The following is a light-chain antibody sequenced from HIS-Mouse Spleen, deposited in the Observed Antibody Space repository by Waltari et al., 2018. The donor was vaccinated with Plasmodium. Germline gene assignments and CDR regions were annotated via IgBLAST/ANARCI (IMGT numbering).Light chain of an antibody. J-gene: IGKJ3*01. CDR3: QQYNNWSFT. V-gene: IGKV3-15*01. CDR1: QSVSSN. Sequence: IVMKQSPATLSVSPGERATLSCRASQSVSSNLAWYQQKPGQVPRLLIYGASTRATGSPARFIGSGSGTEFTLTISSLQSEDFAVYYCQQYNNWSFTFGPGTKVDIK. CDR2: GAS.